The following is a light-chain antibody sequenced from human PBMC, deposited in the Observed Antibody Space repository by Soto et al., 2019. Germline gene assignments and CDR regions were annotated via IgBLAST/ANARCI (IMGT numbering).Light chain of an antibody. Sequence: ALTQPASVSGSPGQSITISCTGTRSDVGGYNYVSWYKQRPGKAPKLVIYDVSHRPSGVSNRFFGSKSGNTASLIISGLQAEDEADYYCFSYSTSRARIFGGGTKLTVL. V-gene: IGLV2-14*01. CDR3: FSYSTSRARI. J-gene: IGLJ2*01. CDR2: DVS. CDR1: RSDVGGYNY.